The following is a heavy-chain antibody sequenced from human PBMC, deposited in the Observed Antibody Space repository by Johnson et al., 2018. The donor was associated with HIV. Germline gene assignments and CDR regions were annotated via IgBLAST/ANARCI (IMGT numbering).Heavy chain of an antibody. CDR1: GFTFDDYG. V-gene: IGHV3-7*01. CDR2: IKQDGSEK. CDR3: ARPSLTVYSSGWYDWGVFDI. J-gene: IGHJ3*02. D-gene: IGHD6-19*01. Sequence: VQLVESGGGVVRPGGSLRLSCAASGFTFDDYGMSWVRQAPGKGLEWVANIKQDGSEKYYVDSVKGRFTISRDNAKSTLYLQMNSLRAEDTAVYYCARPSLTVYSSGWYDWGVFDIWGQGTMVTVSS.